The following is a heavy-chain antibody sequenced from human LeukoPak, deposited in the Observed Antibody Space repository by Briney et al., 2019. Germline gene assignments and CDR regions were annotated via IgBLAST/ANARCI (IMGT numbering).Heavy chain of an antibody. V-gene: IGHV3-74*01. CDR2: INSDGSST. J-gene: IGHJ3*02. Sequence: GGSLRLSCTASGFTFSSYWMHWVRQAPGKGLVWVSRINSDGSSTSYADSVKGRFTISRDNAKNTLYLQMNSLRAEDTAVYYCVVYYYDSSGYYSAAFDIWGQGTMVTVSS. CDR1: GFTFSSYW. CDR3: VVYYYDSSGYYSAAFDI. D-gene: IGHD3-22*01.